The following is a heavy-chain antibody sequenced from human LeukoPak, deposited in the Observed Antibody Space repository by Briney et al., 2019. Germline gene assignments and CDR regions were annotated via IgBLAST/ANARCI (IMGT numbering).Heavy chain of an antibody. CDR3: ARDSPNYYYYYYMDV. J-gene: IGHJ6*03. Sequence: PGGSLRLSCAASGFTFSSYWMSWVRQAPGKGLEWVANIKQDGSEKYYVDSVKGRFTISRDNAKNSLYLQMNSLRAEDTAVYYCARDSPNYYYYYYMDVWGKGTTVTVSS. V-gene: IGHV3-7*01. CDR2: IKQDGSEK. CDR1: GFTFSSYW.